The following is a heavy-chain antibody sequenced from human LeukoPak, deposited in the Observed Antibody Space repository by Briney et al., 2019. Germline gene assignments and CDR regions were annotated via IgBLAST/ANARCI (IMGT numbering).Heavy chain of an antibody. CDR2: INPSGGPP. CDR3: AREAIFGVVREYYFDL. V-gene: IGHV1-46*01. Sequence: ASVTVSCKASGYTFTRYHIHWVRQAPGQGLEWMGVINPSGGPPTYAQKFQGRVTLTRDASTTTVYMEVNSLRSDDTAVYYCAREAIFGVVREYYFDLWGQGTLVTVS. D-gene: IGHD3-3*01. CDR1: GYTFTRYH. J-gene: IGHJ4*02.